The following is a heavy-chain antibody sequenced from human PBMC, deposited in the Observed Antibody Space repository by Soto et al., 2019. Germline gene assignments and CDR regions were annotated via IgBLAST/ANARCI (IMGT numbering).Heavy chain of an antibody. Sequence: ASVKVSCKASGYNVTSYAMHWVRQAPGQRLEWMGGINAGNGNTKYSQKFQGRDTMTRDTSASTAYMELSSLRSEDTAVYYCARSYDSSGYYYSPGQYYFDYWGQGTLVTVSS. V-gene: IGHV1-3*01. D-gene: IGHD3-22*01. J-gene: IGHJ4*02. CDR3: ARSYDSSGYYYSPGQYYFDY. CDR2: INAGNGNT. CDR1: GYNVTSYA.